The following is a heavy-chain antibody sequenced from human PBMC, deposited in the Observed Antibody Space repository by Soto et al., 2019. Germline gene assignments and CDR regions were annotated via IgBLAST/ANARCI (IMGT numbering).Heavy chain of an antibody. J-gene: IGHJ6*02. D-gene: IGHD3-3*01. CDR2: ISGSGAGT. Sequence: GGSLRLSCTASGFTFSTSAMSWVRQAPGRGLEWVSGISGSGAGTYYADSVKGRFSISRDNSKNTLYLQMSGLRAEDAAVYYCAKGPTIFGAVISFDYYYGMYVWGQGTPVTVSS. CDR3: AKGPTIFGAVISFDYYYGMYV. CDR1: GFTFSTSA. V-gene: IGHV3-23*01.